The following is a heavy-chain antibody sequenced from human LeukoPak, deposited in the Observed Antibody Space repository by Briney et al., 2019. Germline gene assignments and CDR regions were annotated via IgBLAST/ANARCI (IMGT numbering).Heavy chain of an antibody. CDR1: GFSINTSSYY. D-gene: IGHD5-12*01. V-gene: IGHV4-39*07. CDR2: IYHSGST. J-gene: IGHJ4*02. Sequence: SETLSLTCTVSGFSINTSSYYWGWIRQSPGKGLEWIGEIYHSGSTNYNPSLMRRVTMSVDTSKNQFSLSLTAVTDADTALYYCARARRGYVRLDYWGQGTLVTVSS. CDR3: ARARRGYVRLDY.